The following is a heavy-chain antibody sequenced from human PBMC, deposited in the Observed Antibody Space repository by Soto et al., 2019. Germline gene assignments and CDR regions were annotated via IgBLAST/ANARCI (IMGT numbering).Heavy chain of an antibody. CDR3: GRVEYSSYPPI. J-gene: IGHJ4*02. CDR2: IYFSGST. Sequence: SETLSLTCTVPGGSISSYHWSWIRQSPGKRLEWIGYIYFSGSTNYNPSLKSRVTISGDTSKNQFSLKLTSVTAADTAVYYCGRVEYSSYPPIWAQGTLVTVSS. V-gene: IGHV4-59*01. CDR1: GGSISSYH. D-gene: IGHD5-12*01.